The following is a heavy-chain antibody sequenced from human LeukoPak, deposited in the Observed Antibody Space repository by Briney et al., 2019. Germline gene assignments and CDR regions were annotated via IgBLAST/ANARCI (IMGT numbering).Heavy chain of an antibody. D-gene: IGHD3-10*01. CDR1: GFTVSSNY. J-gene: IGHJ3*02. CDR3: AKAHYYGSGNYAFDI. Sequence: GGSLRLSCAASGFTVSSNYMTWVRQAPGKGLEWVAVIWYDGSNKYYADSVKGRFTISRDNSKNTLYLQMNSLRAEDTAVYYCAKAHYYGSGNYAFDIWGQGTMVTVSS. V-gene: IGHV3-33*06. CDR2: IWYDGSNK.